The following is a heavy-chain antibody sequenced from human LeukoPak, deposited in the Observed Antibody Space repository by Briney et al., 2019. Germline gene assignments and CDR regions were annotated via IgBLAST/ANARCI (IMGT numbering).Heavy chain of an antibody. CDR2: IGAYNGNT. D-gene: IGHD3-22*01. Sequence: ASVEVSCKASGYTFTSYGISWVRQAPGQGVEWMGWIGAYNGNTNYAQKLQGRVTMTTDTSTSTVYMELSSLRSEDTAVYYCARDLTMIASGTGYWGQGTLVTVSS. CDR1: GYTFTSYG. V-gene: IGHV1-18*01. CDR3: ARDLTMIASGTGY. J-gene: IGHJ4*02.